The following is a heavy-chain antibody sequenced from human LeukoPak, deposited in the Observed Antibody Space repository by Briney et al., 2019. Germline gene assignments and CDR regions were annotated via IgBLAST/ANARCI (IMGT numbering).Heavy chain of an antibody. CDR1: GGSISSYY. V-gene: IGHV4-59*01. CDR2: IYYSGST. D-gene: IGHD3-10*01. J-gene: IGHJ4*02. CDR3: VGITMVRGVITLDY. Sequence: SETLSLTCTVSGGSISSYYWSWIRQPPGKGLEWIGYIYYSGSTNYNPSLKSRVTISVDTSKNQFSLNLSSVTAADTAVYYCVGITMVRGVITLDYWGQGTLVTVSS.